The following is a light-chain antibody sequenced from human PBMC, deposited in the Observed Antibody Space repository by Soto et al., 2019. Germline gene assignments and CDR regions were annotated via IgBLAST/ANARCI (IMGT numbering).Light chain of an antibody. Sequence: DIQMTQSPSTLSASVGDRVTITCRASQSINSWLAWYQQKPGKAPNRLIYKASTLKSGVPSRFSGSGSGTEFTLTINSLQPDDFATYYCQQYYTISWTFGQGTKVEI. V-gene: IGKV1-5*03. J-gene: IGKJ1*01. CDR1: QSINSW. CDR2: KAS. CDR3: QQYYTISWT.